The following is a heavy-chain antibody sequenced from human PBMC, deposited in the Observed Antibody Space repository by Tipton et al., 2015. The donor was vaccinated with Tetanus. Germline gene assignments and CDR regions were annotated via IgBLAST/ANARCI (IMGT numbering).Heavy chain of an antibody. CDR1: GYTFTSYG. V-gene: IGHV1-18*04. CDR3: ARGGIVVVVAATPTTFDY. D-gene: IGHD2-15*01. Sequence: QLVQSGAEVKKPGASVKVSCKASGYTFTSYGISWVRQAPGQGLEWMGWISAYNGNTNYAQKLQGRVTMTTDTSTSTAYMELRSLRSDDTAVYYCARGGIVVVVAATPTTFDYWGQGTLVTVSS. J-gene: IGHJ4*02. CDR2: ISAYNGNT.